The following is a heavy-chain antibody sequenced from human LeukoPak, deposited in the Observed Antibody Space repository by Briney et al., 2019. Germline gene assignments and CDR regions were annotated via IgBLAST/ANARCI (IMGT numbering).Heavy chain of an antibody. CDR2: IKQDGSEK. CDR1: GFTFSSYW. CDR3: AKDPGAHYYGSGSYRRGSYFDY. D-gene: IGHD3-10*01. J-gene: IGHJ4*02. Sequence: GGPLRLSCAASGFTFSSYWMSWVRQAPGKGLEWVANIKQDGSEKYYVDSVKGRFTISRDNSKNTLYLQMNSLRAEDTAVYYCAKDPGAHYYGSGSYRRGSYFDYWGQGTLVTVSS. V-gene: IGHV3-7*01.